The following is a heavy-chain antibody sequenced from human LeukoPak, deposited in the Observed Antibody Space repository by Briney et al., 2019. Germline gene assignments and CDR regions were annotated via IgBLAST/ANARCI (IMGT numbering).Heavy chain of an antibody. J-gene: IGHJ4*02. V-gene: IGHV1-2*02. CDR1: GSTFTGYY. CDR2: INPNSGGT. Sequence: ASVTVSCTASGSTFTGYYMHWVRQAPGQGLEWMGWINPNSGGTNYAQKFQGRVTMTRDTSISTAYMELSRLRSDDTAVYYCATKSPDYYDSSGYYYGYWGQGTLVTVSS. D-gene: IGHD3-22*01. CDR3: ATKSPDYYDSSGYYYGY.